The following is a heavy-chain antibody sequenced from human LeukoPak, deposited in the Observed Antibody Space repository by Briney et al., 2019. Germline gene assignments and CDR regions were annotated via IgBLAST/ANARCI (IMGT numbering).Heavy chain of an antibody. CDR2: IYYSGST. J-gene: IGHJ5*02. Sequence: PSETLSLTCTVSGGSISSGGYYWSWIRQHPGKGLEWIGYIYYSGSTYYNPSLKSRVTISVDTSKNQFSLKLSSVTAADTAVYYCARRDGSGSINWFDPWGQGTLVTVSS. V-gene: IGHV4-31*03. D-gene: IGHD3-10*01. CDR3: ARRDGSGSINWFDP. CDR1: GGSISSGGYY.